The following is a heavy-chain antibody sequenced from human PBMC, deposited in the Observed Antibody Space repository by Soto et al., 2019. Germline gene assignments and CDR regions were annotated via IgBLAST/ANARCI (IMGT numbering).Heavy chain of an antibody. CDR1: GFSFSSYG. J-gene: IGHJ4*02. V-gene: IGHV3-30*03. CDR3: AAGYYFGDY. CDR2: ISHDGRDK. Sequence: QVQLVESGGGVVQPGASLRLSCVASGFSFSSYGMHWVRQAPGKGLEWVATISHDGRDKYYGDSVKGRFTISRDNSKNTLFLQTNSLRAEDTSLYYCAAGYYFGDYWGQGTLVTVSS. D-gene: IGHD3-9*01.